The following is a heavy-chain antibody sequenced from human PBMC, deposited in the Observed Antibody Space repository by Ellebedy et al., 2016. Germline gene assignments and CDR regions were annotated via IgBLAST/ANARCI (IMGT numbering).Heavy chain of an antibody. V-gene: IGHV3-15*07. CDR1: GFAFSNAW. J-gene: IGHJ2*01. CDR2: FKSKVNGGTT. Sequence: GESLKISCAASGFAFSNAWMNWVRQVPGKGLEWVGLFKSKVNGGTTDYAAPVKGRFTFSRDDSKATLDLQMNNLQTEDTGVYYCAKGYSGSYYRSYWYFDLWGRGTLVTVSS. CDR3: AKGYSGSYYRSYWYFDL. D-gene: IGHD1-26*01.